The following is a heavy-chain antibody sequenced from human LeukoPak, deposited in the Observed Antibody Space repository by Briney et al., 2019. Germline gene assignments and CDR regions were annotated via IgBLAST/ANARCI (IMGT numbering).Heavy chain of an antibody. CDR2: INTVSGII. D-gene: IGHD3-16*01. J-gene: IGHJ4*02. CDR3: AKVTGGDMITYGGLDY. CDR1: GFTFRSYS. V-gene: IGHV3-48*01. Sequence: GGSLRLSCAASGFTFRSYSVNWVRQAPGKGLEWISYINTVSGIISYAASVKGRLTISRDNSKNTLYLQMNSLRAEDTAVYYCAKVTGGDMITYGGLDYWGQGTLVTVSS.